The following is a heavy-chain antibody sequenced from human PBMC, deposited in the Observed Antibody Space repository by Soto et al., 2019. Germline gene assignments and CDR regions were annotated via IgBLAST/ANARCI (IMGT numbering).Heavy chain of an antibody. Sequence: GESLKISCKGSAYTFASYWIAWVRQKPGKGLEGMGVIYPGDSDTGYSPSFRGQVTISADKSISTAYLHWSSLKASDTAMYYCASFSIISTVLILHYGMDLWGQGNTVTVSS. D-gene: IGHD3-3*02. CDR2: IYPGDSDT. V-gene: IGHV5-51*01. CDR3: ASFSIISTVLILHYGMDL. J-gene: IGHJ6*02. CDR1: AYTFASYW.